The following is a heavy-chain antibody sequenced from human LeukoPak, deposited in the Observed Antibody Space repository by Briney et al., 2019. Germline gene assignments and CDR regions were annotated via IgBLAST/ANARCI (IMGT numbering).Heavy chain of an antibody. CDR2: INHSGST. V-gene: IGHV4-34*01. D-gene: IGHD2-2*01. Sequence: SETLSLTCAVYGGSFSGYYWSWIRQPPGKGLEWIGEINHSGSTNYNPSLKSRVTISVDTSKNQFSLKLSSVTAADTAVYYRASLVVVVPAAMSALSYYYGMDVWGQGTTVTVSS. CDR1: GGSFSGYY. CDR3: ASLVVVVPAAMSALSYYYGMDV. J-gene: IGHJ6*02.